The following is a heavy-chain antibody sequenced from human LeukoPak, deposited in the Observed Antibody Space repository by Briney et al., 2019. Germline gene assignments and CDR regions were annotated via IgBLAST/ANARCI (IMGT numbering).Heavy chain of an antibody. V-gene: IGHV3-30*02. CDR3: AKDYIVGASNSWYFDL. CDR1: GFTFSSRG. D-gene: IGHD1-26*01. J-gene: IGHJ2*01. Sequence: GRSLRLSCAASGFTFSSRGMHWVRQAPGKGLEWVAFIRYDGSNKYYPDSVKGRLTIHRDNPNTNPYLKMNSLRAEATAVYFFAKDYIVGASNSWYFDLWGRGTLVTVSS. CDR2: IRYDGSNK.